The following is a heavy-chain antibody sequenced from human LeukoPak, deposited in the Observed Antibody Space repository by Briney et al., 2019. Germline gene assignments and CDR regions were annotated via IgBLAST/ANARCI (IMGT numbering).Heavy chain of an antibody. CDR2: IIPIFGTA. V-gene: IGHV1-69*06. Sequence: ASVKVSCKASGGTFSSYAISWVRQAPGQGLEWMGGIIPIFGTANYAQKFQGRVTITADKPTSTAYMELSSLRSEDTAVYYCARDLDYYGSGSYYNWGQGTLVTVSS. CDR1: GGTFSSYA. D-gene: IGHD3-10*01. CDR3: ARDLDYYGSGSYYN. J-gene: IGHJ4*02.